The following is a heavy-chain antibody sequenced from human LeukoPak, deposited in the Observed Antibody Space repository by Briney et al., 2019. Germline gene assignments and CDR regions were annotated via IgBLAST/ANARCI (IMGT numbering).Heavy chain of an antibody. CDR3: ARSRGPYCSSTSCHSVDIVATDYHY. CDR2: ISAYNGNT. J-gene: IGHJ4*02. CDR1: GYTFTSYG. V-gene: IGHV1-18*01. Sequence: ASVKVSCKASGYTFTSYGISWVRQAPGRGLEWMGWISAYNGNTNYAQKLQGRVTMTTDTSTSTAYMELRSLRSDDTAVYHCARSRGPYCSSTSCHSVDIVATDYHYWGQGTLVTVSS. D-gene: IGHD2-2*02.